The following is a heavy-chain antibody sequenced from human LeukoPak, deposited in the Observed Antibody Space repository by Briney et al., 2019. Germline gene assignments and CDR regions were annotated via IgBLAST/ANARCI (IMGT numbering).Heavy chain of an antibody. CDR2: INHSGST. CDR3: ARAALPYYYDWRRRVDY. CDR1: GFTVSSNY. Sequence: GSLRLSCAASGFTVSSNYMSWIRQPPGKGLEWIGEINHSGSTNYNPSLKSRVTISVDTSKNQFSLKLSSVTAADTAVYYCARAALPYYYDWRRRVDYWGQGTLVTVSS. J-gene: IGHJ4*02. V-gene: IGHV4-34*01. D-gene: IGHD3-22*01.